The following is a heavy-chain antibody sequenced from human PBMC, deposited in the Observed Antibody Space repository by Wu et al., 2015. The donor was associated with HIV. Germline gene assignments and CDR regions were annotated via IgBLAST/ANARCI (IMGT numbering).Heavy chain of an antibody. CDR1: GGTFSSYA. D-gene: IGHD2-15*01. CDR2: INPSGGST. CDR3: ARGGVVVTTYTMY. Sequence: QVQLVQSGAEVKKPGSSVKVSCKASGGTFSSYAISWVRQAPGQGLEWMGIINPSGGSTNYAQKFQGRVTMTSDTSTSTVYMELSSLRSEDTAVYYCARGGVVVTTYTMYWGQGTLVTVSS. V-gene: IGHV1-46*01. J-gene: IGHJ4*02.